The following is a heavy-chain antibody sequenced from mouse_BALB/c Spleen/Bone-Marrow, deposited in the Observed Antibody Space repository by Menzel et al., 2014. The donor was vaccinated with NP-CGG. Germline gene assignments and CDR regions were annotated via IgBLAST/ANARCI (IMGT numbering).Heavy chain of an antibody. CDR3: VRAARTFDY. CDR1: GFNIKDTY. J-gene: IGHJ2*01. Sequence: DVHLVESGAELVKPGASVKLSCTASGFNIKDTYIHWVKQRPEQGLEWIGRIDPANADTKYGPKFQGKATITADTSSNTVYLQFISLTSEDTAIYYCVRAARTFDYWGQGTTLTVSS. D-gene: IGHD3-1*01. CDR2: IDPANADT. V-gene: IGHV14-3*02.